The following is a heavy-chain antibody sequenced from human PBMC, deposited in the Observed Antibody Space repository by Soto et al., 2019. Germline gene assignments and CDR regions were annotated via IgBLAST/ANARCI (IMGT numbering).Heavy chain of an antibody. Sequence: ASVKVSCKASGYTFTGYYMHWVRQAPGQGLEWMGWINPNSGGTNYAQKFQGRVTMTRDTSISTAYMELGRLRSDDTAVYYCARDRVYYYDSSGYQRRNNWFDPWGQGTLVTVSS. CDR1: GYTFTGYY. D-gene: IGHD3-22*01. J-gene: IGHJ5*02. CDR2: INPNSGGT. CDR3: ARDRVYYYDSSGYQRRNNWFDP. V-gene: IGHV1-2*02.